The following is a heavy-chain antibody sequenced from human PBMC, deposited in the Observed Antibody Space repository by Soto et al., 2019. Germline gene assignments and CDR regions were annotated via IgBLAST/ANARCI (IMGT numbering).Heavy chain of an antibody. CDR3: ARAAYSYGTAYLSYYYGMDV. V-gene: IGHV1-69*13. Sequence: GASVKVSCKASGGTFSTYAISWLRQSPGQGLEWVGGIIPIFGTANYAQKFQGRVTITADESTSTAYMELSSLRSEDTAVYYCARAAYSYGTAYLSYYYGMDVWGQGTTVTVSS. CDR1: GGTFSTYA. CDR2: IIPIFGTA. J-gene: IGHJ6*02. D-gene: IGHD5-18*01.